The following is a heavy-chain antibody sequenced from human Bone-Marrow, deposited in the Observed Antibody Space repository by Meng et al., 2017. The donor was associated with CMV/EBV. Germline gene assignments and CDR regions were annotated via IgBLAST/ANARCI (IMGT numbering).Heavy chain of an antibody. CDR1: GVTFSTYA. D-gene: IGHD1-7*01. J-gene: IGHJ4*02. CDR3: AKSVSPTGNYYFDY. Sequence: GESLKISCAASGVTFSTYAMSWVRQAPGKGLEWVSTISASGGTTYYADSVKGRFPISRDNSKNTLYLQVNSQRAEDKAVYYCAKSVSPTGNYYFDYWGQGTLVTVSS. CDR2: ISASGGTT. V-gene: IGHV3-23*01.